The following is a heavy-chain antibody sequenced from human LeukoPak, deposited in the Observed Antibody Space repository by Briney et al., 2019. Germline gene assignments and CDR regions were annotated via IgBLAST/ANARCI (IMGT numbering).Heavy chain of an antibody. D-gene: IGHD2-2*01. V-gene: IGHV3-53*01. CDR2: FYSPGST. CDR1: GFTVTTKS. Sequence: GSLRLSCAASGFTVTTKSMAWVRQAPGRGLEWVSVFYSPGSTYYADSGHGRFTISRDNSLNTLFLQMNSLRVEDTAVYYCASARESCIGSTCYEYFHHWGQGTPLTVSS. J-gene: IGHJ1*01. CDR3: ASARESCIGSTCYEYFHH.